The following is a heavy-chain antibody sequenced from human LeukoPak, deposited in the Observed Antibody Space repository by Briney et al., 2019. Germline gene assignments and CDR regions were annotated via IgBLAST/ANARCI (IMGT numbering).Heavy chain of an antibody. CDR1: GDSMTNYY. CDR2: ISYSGST. J-gene: IGHJ4*02. Sequence: SETLSPACTVSGDSMTNYYWSWIRQPPGMGLEWIGYISYSGSTNYNPSLKSRVTISIDTSKNQLSLKLSSVTAADTAVYYCASAPHVNYFDFWGQGALVTVST. V-gene: IGHV4-59*08. CDR3: ASAPHVNYFDF. D-gene: IGHD2/OR15-2a*01.